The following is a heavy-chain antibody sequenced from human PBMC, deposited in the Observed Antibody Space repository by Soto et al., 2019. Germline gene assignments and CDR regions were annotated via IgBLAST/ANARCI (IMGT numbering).Heavy chain of an antibody. D-gene: IGHD2-2*02. CDR3: AATHPLYTTSRGGSYAMDV. CDR1: RYNVNRYC. V-gene: IGHV5-10-1*01. CDR2: IDPTDSYT. Sequence: GERLTSSGRSSRYNVNRYCITWVRQMPGKGLEWMGRIDPTDSYTNYSPSFQGHVTISADVSINTAYLQWSSLKASDTAMYYCAATHPLYTTSRGGSYAMDVWGQGTMVTAP. J-gene: IGHJ6*02.